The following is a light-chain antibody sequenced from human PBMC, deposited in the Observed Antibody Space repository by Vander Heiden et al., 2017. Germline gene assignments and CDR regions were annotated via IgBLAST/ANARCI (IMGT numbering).Light chain of an antibody. J-gene: IGLJ1*01. CDR1: SSDADSYNR. CDR2: QVR. Sequence: QSALTQLPSVSGSPGQSVTIPCTGTSSDADSYNRVSWYQQPPGTAPKLIIYQVRNRPSGVPGRFSGSKSGNTASLTISGLQAEDEADYYCSFYTSDSTCVFGSGTKVTVL. CDR3: SFYTSDSTCV. V-gene: IGLV2-18*01.